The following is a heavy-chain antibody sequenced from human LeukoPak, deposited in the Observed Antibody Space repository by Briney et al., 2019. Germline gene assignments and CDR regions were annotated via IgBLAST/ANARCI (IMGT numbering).Heavy chain of an antibody. CDR1: GGSTSSYY. CDR2: IYYSGST. D-gene: IGHD6-13*01. Sequence: SETLSLTCTVSGGSTSSYYWSWIRQTPGKGLEWIGKGLEWIGYIYYSGSTSYNPSLKSRVTMSVDTSNNQFSLKVSSVTAADTAVYYCARGGNSWYADYWGQGTLVTVSS. J-gene: IGHJ4*02. CDR3: ARGGNSWYADY. V-gene: IGHV4-59*01.